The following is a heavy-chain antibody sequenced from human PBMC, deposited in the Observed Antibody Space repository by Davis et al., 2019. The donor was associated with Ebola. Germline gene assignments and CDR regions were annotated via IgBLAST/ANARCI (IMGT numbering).Heavy chain of an antibody. CDR3: ARHYYDILTGYFSP. D-gene: IGHD3-9*01. Sequence: MPSETLSLTCAVYGGSFNGYYWSWIRQPPGKGLEWIGEINYGGSTNYNPSLKSRVAILVDTSKNQFSLKVSSVTAADTAVYYCARHYYDILTGYFSPWGQGTLVTVSS. CDR1: GGSFNGYY. V-gene: IGHV4-34*01. CDR2: INYGGST. J-gene: IGHJ5*02.